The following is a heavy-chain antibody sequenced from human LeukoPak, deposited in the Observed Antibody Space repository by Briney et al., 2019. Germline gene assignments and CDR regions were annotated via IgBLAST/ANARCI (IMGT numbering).Heavy chain of an antibody. D-gene: IGHD2-21*01. CDR2: TAGADDVI. CDR1: GLTFXDYX. J-gene: IGHJ6*02. CDR3: ATXIQRPPGMDV. Sequence: GGSLRLSCAXXGLTFXDYXXXWXXXXXXXRLEWVAVTAGADDVIQXADSVKGRFTISTDNSKNTVYLQMNSLRAEGTALYXXATXIQRPPGMDVWGQGTTVTVSS. V-gene: IGHV3-23*01.